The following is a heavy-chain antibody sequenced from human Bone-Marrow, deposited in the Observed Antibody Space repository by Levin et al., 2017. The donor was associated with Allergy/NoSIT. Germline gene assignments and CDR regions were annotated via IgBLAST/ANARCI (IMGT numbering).Heavy chain of an antibody. Sequence: GGSLRLSCQASGYTFTDYYIHWVRQAPGQGLEWMGRINPNSGGTNFVQNFQGRVTMTSVTSISTVYMELSRLSSDDTGVYFCAKDQSSSGRLYYYGMDVWGQGTAVTVSS. CDR1: GYTFTDYY. CDR3: AKDQSSSGRLYYYGMDV. J-gene: IGHJ6*02. CDR2: INPNSGGT. D-gene: IGHD1-26*01. V-gene: IGHV1-2*05.